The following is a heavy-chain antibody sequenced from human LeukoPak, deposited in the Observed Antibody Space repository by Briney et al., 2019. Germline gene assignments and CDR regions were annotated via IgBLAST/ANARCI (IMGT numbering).Heavy chain of an antibody. Sequence: PGGSLRLSCAVSECSVSSTYLNWVRQAPGKGLEWVSVIYSGGATYYADSVRGRFTISRDNSKNMVSLQMTSLGAEDTAVYYCARRRFSGPDHYWGQGTLVTVSS. CDR1: ECSVSSTY. CDR3: ARRRFSGPDHY. V-gene: IGHV3-53*01. D-gene: IGHD6-19*01. J-gene: IGHJ4*02. CDR2: IYSGGAT.